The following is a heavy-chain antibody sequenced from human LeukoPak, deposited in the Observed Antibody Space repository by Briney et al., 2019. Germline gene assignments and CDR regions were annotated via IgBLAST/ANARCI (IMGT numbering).Heavy chain of an antibody. CDR1: GYTFTGYY. D-gene: IGHD6-13*01. J-gene: IGHJ4*02. V-gene: IGHV1-2*02. Sequence: ASVKVSCKASGYTFTGYYMHWVRQAPGQALEWMGWMNPNSGGTNYAQKFQGRVTMTRDTSISTAYMELSRLRSDDTAVYYCARSQVRGQQLVPLKWLYWGQGTLVTVSS. CDR2: MNPNSGGT. CDR3: ARSQVRGQQLVPLKWLY.